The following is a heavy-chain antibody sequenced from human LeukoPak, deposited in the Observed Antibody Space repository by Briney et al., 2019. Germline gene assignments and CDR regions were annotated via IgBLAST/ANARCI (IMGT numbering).Heavy chain of an antibody. CDR1: GYSFDRYG. J-gene: IGHJ3*02. CDR2: SGAFNGNT. CDR3: ARDFLSYDGSENHFEDTFDI. Sequence: ASVKVSCKASGYSFDRYGISWVRQAPGQGLEWLGWSGAFNGNTNYAQNLQGRVTMTADTSTTTAYMELRSLSSDDTAVYYCARDFLSYDGSENHFEDTFDIWGQGTMVTVSS. V-gene: IGHV1-18*01. D-gene: IGHD3-22*01.